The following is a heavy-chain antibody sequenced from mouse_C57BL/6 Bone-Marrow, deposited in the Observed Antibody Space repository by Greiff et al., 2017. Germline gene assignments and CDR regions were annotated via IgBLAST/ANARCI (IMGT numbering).Heavy chain of an antibody. CDR2: IYPGSGST. V-gene: IGHV1-55*01. Sequence: QVQLKQPGAELVKPGASVKMSCKASGYTFTSYWITWVKQRPGQGLEWIGDIYPGSGSTNYNEKFKSKATLTVDTSSSTAYMQLSSLTSEDSAVYYCARWLPWYFDVWGTGTTVTVSS. CDR1: GYTFTSYW. D-gene: IGHD1-2*01. CDR3: ARWLPWYFDV. J-gene: IGHJ1*03.